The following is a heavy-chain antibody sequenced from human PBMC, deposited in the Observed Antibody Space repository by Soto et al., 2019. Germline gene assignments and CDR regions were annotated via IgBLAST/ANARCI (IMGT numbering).Heavy chain of an antibody. J-gene: IGHJ6*02. Sequence: PGGSLRLSCAASGFTVSSNYMSWVRQAPGKGLEWVSVIYSGGSTYYADSVKGRFTISRDNSKNTLYLQMNSLRAEDTAVYYCARARIAVAGTGRRNYYYYGMDVWGQGTTVTVSS. CDR1: GFTVSSNY. CDR3: ARARIAVAGTGRRNYYYYGMDV. D-gene: IGHD6-19*01. V-gene: IGHV3-53*01. CDR2: IYSGGST.